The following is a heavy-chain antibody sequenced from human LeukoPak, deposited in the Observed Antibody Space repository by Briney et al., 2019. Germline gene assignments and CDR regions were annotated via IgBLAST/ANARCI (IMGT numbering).Heavy chain of an antibody. Sequence: GASVKVSCKVSGYILSKLSMHWVRQAPGKGLEWMGGFDPEDGETIYAQKLQGRVTMTDDISTDIAYMDLSSLRSEDTAVYYCTTGLRNAFDIWGQGTMVTVSS. CDR1: GYILSKLS. J-gene: IGHJ3*02. CDR2: FDPEDGET. CDR3: TTGLRNAFDI. D-gene: IGHD3-16*01. V-gene: IGHV1-24*01.